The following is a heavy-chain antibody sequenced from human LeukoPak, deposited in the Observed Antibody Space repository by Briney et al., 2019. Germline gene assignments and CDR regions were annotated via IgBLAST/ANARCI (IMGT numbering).Heavy chain of an antibody. Sequence: PGGSLRLSCAASGFTFSSYAMSWVRQAPGKGLEWVSAISGSGGSTYYADSVKGRFTISRDSSRNTVYLQMNSLRSEDTALYYCAKDFGAVTLLMYFFDNWGQGTLVTVSS. CDR2: ISGSGGST. J-gene: IGHJ4*02. V-gene: IGHV3-23*01. CDR3: AKDFGAVTLLMYFFDN. D-gene: IGHD3-10*01. CDR1: GFTFSSYA.